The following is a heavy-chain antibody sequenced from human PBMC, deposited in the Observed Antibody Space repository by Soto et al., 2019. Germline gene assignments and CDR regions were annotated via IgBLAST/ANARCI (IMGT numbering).Heavy chain of an antibody. D-gene: IGHD3-22*01. V-gene: IGHV3-74*01. CDR1: GFTFSSYW. CDR2: INSDGSST. J-gene: IGHJ2*01. CDR3: AREPYYYDSSGYYSLWYFEL. Sequence: EVQLVESGGGLVQPGGSLRLSCAASGFTFSSYWMHWVRQAPGKGLVWVSRINSDGSSTSYADSVKGRFTISRDNAKNTLYRQMNSLRAEDTAVYYCAREPYYYDSSGYYSLWYFELWGRGTLVTVSS.